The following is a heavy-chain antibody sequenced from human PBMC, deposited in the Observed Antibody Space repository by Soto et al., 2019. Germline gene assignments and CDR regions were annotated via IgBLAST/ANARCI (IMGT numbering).Heavy chain of an antibody. D-gene: IGHD3-16*01. V-gene: IGHV3-15*01. CDR3: TIMGLGGVQY. Sequence: EVQLVESGGGLVKDGGSLRLSCAVSGITFSNAWMAWVRQAPGKGLEWVGRIQKKADGGATEYAPSVRGRLSISRDYSKITLHLQMESLKNADAAVCYCTIMGLGGVQYWGQGTLLTVSS. CDR1: GITFSNAW. J-gene: IGHJ4*02. CDR2: IQKKADGGAT.